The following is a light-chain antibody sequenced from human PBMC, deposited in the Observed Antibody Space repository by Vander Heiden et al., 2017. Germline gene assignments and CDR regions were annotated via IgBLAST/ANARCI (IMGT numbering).Light chain of an antibody. CDR2: GAS. V-gene: IGKV3-20*01. CDR1: QSVISSY. CDR3: QQYGSSPMT. J-gene: IGKJ1*01. Sequence: EIVLTQSPGTLSLSPGERATLSCPASQSVISSYLAWYQQKPGQAPRLLIYGASSRATGVPDRFSGSGSGTDFTLTISRLEPEDVAVYYCQQYGSSPMTFGQGTKVEIK.